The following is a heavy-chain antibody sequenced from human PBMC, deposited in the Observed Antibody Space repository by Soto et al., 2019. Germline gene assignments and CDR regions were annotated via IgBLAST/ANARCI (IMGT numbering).Heavy chain of an antibody. J-gene: IGHJ3*02. CDR3: ARDRGIVATNDAFDI. Sequence: PSETLSLTCTVSGGSISSGGYYWSWIRQHPGKGLEWIGYIYYSGSTYYNPSLKSRVTISVDTSKNQFSLKLSSVTAADTAVYYCARDRGIVATNDAFDIWGQGTMVTVS. D-gene: IGHD5-12*01. V-gene: IGHV4-31*03. CDR1: GGSISSGGYY. CDR2: IYYSGST.